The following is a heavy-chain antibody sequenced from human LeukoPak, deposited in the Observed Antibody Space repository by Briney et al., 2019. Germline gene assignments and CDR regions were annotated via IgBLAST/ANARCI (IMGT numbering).Heavy chain of an antibody. V-gene: IGHV4-59*08. CDR3: ARLSNSDSSGYYWGFEY. D-gene: IGHD3-22*01. Sequence: PSETLSLTCTVSGGSISSYYWSWIRQPPGKGLECIGCIYYSGSTDYNPSLKSRVTISVDTSKNQFSLKLSSVTAADTAVYYCARLSNSDSSGYYWGFEYWGRGTLVTVSS. J-gene: IGHJ4*02. CDR2: IYYSGST. CDR1: GGSISSYY.